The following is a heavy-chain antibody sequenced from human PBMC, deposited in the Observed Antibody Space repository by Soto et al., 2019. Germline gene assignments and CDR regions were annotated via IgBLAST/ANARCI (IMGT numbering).Heavy chain of an antibody. CDR3: ARGSIYNWNYSRRYYYMDV. CDR2: INHSGST. J-gene: IGHJ6*03. Sequence: PSETLSLTFAVYGGSFSGYYWSWIRQPPGKGLEWIGEINHSGSTNYNPSLKSRVTISVDTSKNQFSLKLSSVTAADTAVYYCARGSIYNWNYSRRYYYMDVWGKGTTVTVSS. D-gene: IGHD1-7*01. CDR1: GGSFSGYY. V-gene: IGHV4-34*01.